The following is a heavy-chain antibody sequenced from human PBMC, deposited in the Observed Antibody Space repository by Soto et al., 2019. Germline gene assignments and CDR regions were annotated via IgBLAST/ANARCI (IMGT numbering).Heavy chain of an antibody. CDR3: ARVVRRIVVVPAAPYYGMDV. D-gene: IGHD2-2*01. Sequence: GASVKVSCKASGGTFSSYAISWVRQAPGQGLEWMGGIIPIFGTANYAQKFQGRVTITADESTSTAYMELSSLRSEDTAVYYCARVVRRIVVVPAAPYYGMDVWSQGTTVTVSS. CDR1: GGTFSSYA. V-gene: IGHV1-69*13. J-gene: IGHJ6*02. CDR2: IIPIFGTA.